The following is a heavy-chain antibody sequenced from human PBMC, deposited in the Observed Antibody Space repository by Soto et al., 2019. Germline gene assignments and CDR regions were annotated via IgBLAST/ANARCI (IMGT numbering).Heavy chain of an antibody. CDR3: ARGRVVATPSYYYYYYGMDV. CDR2: INHSGST. Sequence: KASETLSLTCAVYGGSFSGYYWSWIRQPPGKGLEWIGEINHSGSTNYNPSLKSRVTISVDTSKNQFSLKLSSVTAADTAVYYCARGRVVATPSYYYYYYGMDVWGQGTTVTVSS. J-gene: IGHJ6*02. CDR1: GGSFSGYY. V-gene: IGHV4-34*01. D-gene: IGHD5-12*01.